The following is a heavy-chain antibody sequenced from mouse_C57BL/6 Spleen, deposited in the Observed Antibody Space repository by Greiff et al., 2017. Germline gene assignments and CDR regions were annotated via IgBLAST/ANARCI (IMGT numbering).Heavy chain of an antibody. CDR3: ARGSSYIDY. Sequence: VQLQQPGTELVKPGASVKLSCKASGYTFTSYWMHWVKQRPGQGLEWIGNNNPSNGGTNYNEKVKSKATLTVDKSSSTAYMQLSSLTSEDSAVYYCARGSSYIDYWGQGTTLTVSS. J-gene: IGHJ2*01. CDR1: GYTFTSYW. V-gene: IGHV1-53*01. D-gene: IGHD1-1*01. CDR2: NNPSNGGT.